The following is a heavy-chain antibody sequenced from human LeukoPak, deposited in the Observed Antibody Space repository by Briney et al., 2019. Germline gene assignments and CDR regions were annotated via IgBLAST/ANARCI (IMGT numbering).Heavy chain of an antibody. CDR2: ISSSSSYI. V-gene: IGHV3-21*04. CDR1: GFTFSSYS. Sequence: GGSLRLSCAASGFTFSSYSMNWVRQAPGKGLEWVSSISSSSSYIYYADSVKGRFTISRDTSKNTLYLQMNSLRAEDTAMYYCARYSYSYYFDYWGQGTLVTVSS. CDR3: ARYSYSYYFDY. D-gene: IGHD5-18*01. J-gene: IGHJ4*02.